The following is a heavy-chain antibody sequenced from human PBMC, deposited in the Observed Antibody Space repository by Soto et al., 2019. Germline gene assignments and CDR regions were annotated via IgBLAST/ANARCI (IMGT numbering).Heavy chain of an antibody. CDR2: IIPLFGTT. CDR1: GGTFSPYP. J-gene: IGHJ5*02. V-gene: IGHV1-69*01. D-gene: IGHD6-13*01. CDR3: ARGATHGSSWYFWFDP. Sequence: QVQLVQSGAEVRMPGASVKVSCKASGGTFSPYPINWVRQAPGPGLEWMGGIIPLFGTTNYAQKFKGRVTITADESTSTAYMELITLRAEDAAVYYCARGATHGSSWYFWFDPWGQGTLVTVSS.